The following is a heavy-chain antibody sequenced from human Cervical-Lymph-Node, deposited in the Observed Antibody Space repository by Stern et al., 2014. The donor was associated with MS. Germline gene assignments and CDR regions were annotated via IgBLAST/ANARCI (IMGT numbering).Heavy chain of an antibody. CDR3: ARREGHAFDV. CDR1: GYRFTDYW. CDR2: IYPGDSHT. D-gene: IGHD1-26*01. V-gene: IGHV5-51*01. Sequence: VQLVQSGAVVKKPGESLKVSCKGSGYRFTDYWIGWVRRMPGKGLEWMGIIYPGDSHTRYSPSFEGQVTFSVDRSISTAYLQWSSLKASDTAIFYCARREGHAFDVWGQGTLVTVSS. J-gene: IGHJ3*01.